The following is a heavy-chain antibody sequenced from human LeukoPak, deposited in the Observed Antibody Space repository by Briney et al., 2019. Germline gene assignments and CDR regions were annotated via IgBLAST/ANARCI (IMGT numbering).Heavy chain of an antibody. Sequence: GGSLRLSCAASGFTVSSNYMSWVRQAPGKGLEWVSVIYSDGRMYYADSVKGRFTISRDNSKNTLYLETNSLRAEDTAVYYCARAKLPYSSSWYFDIWGQGTMVTVSS. V-gene: IGHV3-53*05. D-gene: IGHD6-13*01. J-gene: IGHJ3*02. CDR2: IYSDGRM. CDR1: GFTVSSNY. CDR3: ARAKLPYSSSWYFDI.